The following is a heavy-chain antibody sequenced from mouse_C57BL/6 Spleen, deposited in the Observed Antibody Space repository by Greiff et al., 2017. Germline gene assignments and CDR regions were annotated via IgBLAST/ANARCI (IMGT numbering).Heavy chain of an antibody. CDR1: GYTFTSYW. CDR3: AREGLGRHFDY. V-gene: IGHV1-52*01. CDR2: IDPSDSET. J-gene: IGHJ2*01. D-gene: IGHD4-1*01. Sequence: QVQLQQPGAELVRPGSSVKLSCKASGYTFTSYWMHWVKQRPIQGLEWIGNIDPSDSETHYNQKFKDKATLTVDKSSSTAYMQLSSLTSEDSAVYYCAREGLGRHFDYWGQGTTLTVSS.